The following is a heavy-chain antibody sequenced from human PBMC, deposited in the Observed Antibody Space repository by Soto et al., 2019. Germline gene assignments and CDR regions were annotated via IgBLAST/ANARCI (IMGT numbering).Heavy chain of an antibody. CDR1: GYTFTSYA. CDR2: INAGNGNT. CDR3: ARDQSLKHRDLQRWFDP. V-gene: IGHV1-3*01. D-gene: IGHD6-25*01. Sequence: ASVKVSCKASGYTFTSYAMHWVRQAPGQRLEWMGWINAGNGNTKYSQKFQGRVTITRDTSASTAYMELSSLRSEDTAVYYCARDQSLKHRDLQRWFDPWGQGTLVPVSS. J-gene: IGHJ5*02.